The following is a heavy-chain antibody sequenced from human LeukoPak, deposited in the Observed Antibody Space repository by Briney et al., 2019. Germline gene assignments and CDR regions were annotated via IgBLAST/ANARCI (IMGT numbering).Heavy chain of an antibody. CDR1: GFTFSSYA. CDR3: TRDGGSFCDFDY. D-gene: IGHD1-26*01. Sequence: HPGRSLRLSCAASGFTFSSYAMHWVRQAPGKGLEYVSAISSNGGSTYYANSVKGRFTISRDNSKNTLYLQMGSLRAEDMAVYYCTRDGGSFCDFDYWGQGALVTVSS. J-gene: IGHJ4*02. CDR2: ISSNGGST. V-gene: IGHV3-64*01.